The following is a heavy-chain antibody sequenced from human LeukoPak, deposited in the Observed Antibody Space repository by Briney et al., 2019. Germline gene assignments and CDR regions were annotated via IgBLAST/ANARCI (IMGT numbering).Heavy chain of an antibody. Sequence: SETLSLTCTVSGGSISSSSYYWGWIRQPPGKGLEWIGSICYSGSTYYNPSLKSRVTISVDTSKNQFSLNLSSVTAADTAVYYCARADVLRYFDWLVRLNAFDIWGQGTMVTVSS. CDR1: GGSISSSSYY. V-gene: IGHV4-39*01. CDR3: ARADVLRYFDWLVRLNAFDI. CDR2: ICYSGST. J-gene: IGHJ3*02. D-gene: IGHD3-9*01.